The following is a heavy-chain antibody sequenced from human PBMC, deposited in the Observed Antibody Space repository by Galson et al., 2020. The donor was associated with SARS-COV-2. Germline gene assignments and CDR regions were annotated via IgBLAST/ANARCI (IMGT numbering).Heavy chain of an antibody. J-gene: IGHJ6*02. CDR3: ARQGNPVYYYYYGMDV. CDR2: IYYSGRT. CDR1: GGSISSSSYY. D-gene: IGHD1-1*01. Sequence: ASETLSLTCTVSGGSISSSSYYWGWIRQPPGKGLEWIGSIYYSGRTYYNPSLKSRVTISVDTSKNQFSLKLSSVTAADTAVYYCARQGNPVYYYYYGMDVWGQGTTVTVSS. V-gene: IGHV4-39*07.